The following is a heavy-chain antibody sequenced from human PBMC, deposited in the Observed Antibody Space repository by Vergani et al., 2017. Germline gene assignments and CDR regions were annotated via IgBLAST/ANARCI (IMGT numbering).Heavy chain of an antibody. CDR2: ISYDGSNK. Sequence: QVQLVESGGGVVQPGRSLRLSCAASGFTFSSYGMHWVRQAPGKGLEWVAVISYDGSNKYYADSVKGRFTIYRDNSKNTLYLQMNSLIAEYAAVYYCSNDGGSYRPPAYNYYMDVWGKXP. J-gene: IGHJ6*03. V-gene: IGHV3-30*18. CDR3: SNDGGSYRPPAYNYYMDV. D-gene: IGHD1-26*01. CDR1: GFTFSSYG.